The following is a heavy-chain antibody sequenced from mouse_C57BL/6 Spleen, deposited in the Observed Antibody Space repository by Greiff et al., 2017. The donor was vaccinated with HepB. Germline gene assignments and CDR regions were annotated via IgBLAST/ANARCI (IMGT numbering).Heavy chain of an antibody. CDR3: ATGYYAMDY. CDR2: ISSGSSTI. CDR1: GFTFSDYG. J-gene: IGHJ4*01. V-gene: IGHV5-17*01. Sequence: EVMLVESGGGLVKPGGSLKLSCAASGFTFSDYGMHWVRQAPEKGLEWVAYISSGSSTIYYADTVKGRFTISRDNAKNTLVLQMTSLRSEDTAMYYCATGYYAMDYWGQGTSVTVSS.